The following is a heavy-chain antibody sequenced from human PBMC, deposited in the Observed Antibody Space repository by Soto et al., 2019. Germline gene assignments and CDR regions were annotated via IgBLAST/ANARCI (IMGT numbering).Heavy chain of an antibody. J-gene: IGHJ3*02. CDR2: IYYSGST. V-gene: IGHV4-30-4*01. Sequence: SETLSLTRTVSGGSISSGDYYWSWIRQPPGKGLEWIGYIYYSGSTYYNPSLKSRVTISVDTSKNQFSLKLSSVTAADTAVYYCARGGGLRYFDWVLWKHNDAFDIWGQGKMVTVSS. CDR3: ARGGGLRYFDWVLWKHNDAFDI. D-gene: IGHD3-9*01. CDR1: GGSISSGDYY.